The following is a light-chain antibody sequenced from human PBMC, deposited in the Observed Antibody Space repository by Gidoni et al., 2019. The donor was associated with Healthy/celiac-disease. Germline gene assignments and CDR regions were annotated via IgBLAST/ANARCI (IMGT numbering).Light chain of an antibody. CDR3: QQYNNWPPYT. J-gene: IGKJ2*01. CDR1: QSVSSN. V-gene: IGKV3-15*01. CDR2: GAS. Sequence: EIVMPQSPATLSVSPGERATLSCRASQSVSSNLAWYQQKPGQAPRLLIYGASTRATGIPARFSGSGSGTEFTLTISSLQSEDFAVYYCQQYNNWPPYTFGQGTNLEIK.